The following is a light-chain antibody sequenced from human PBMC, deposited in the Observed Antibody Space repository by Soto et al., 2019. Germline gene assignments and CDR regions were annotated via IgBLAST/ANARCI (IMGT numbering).Light chain of an antibody. CDR3: CSYAGSYTPVV. CDR1: SSDVGGYNY. Sequence: QSALTQPRSVSGSPGQSVTISCTGTSSDVGGYNYVSWYQQHPGKAPKLMIYDVSKRPSGVPDRFSGSKSGNTASLTISGLQAEDEADYYCCSYAGSYTPVVFGGGTKPPS. CDR2: DVS. V-gene: IGLV2-11*01. J-gene: IGLJ2*01.